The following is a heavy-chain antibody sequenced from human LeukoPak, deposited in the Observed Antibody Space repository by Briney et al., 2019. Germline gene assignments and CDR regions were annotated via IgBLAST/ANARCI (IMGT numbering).Heavy chain of an antibody. CDR1: GFTFSSYW. V-gene: IGHV3-7*01. D-gene: IGHD3-22*01. J-gene: IGHJ4*02. CDR3: ARDDDYYDSSGYYYDYFDY. CDR2: IKEDGSEK. Sequence: PGGSLRLSCAASGFTFSSYWMSWVRQPPGKGLEWVANIKEDGSEKYYVDSVKGRFTISRDNAKNSLYVQMNSLRAEDTAVYYCARDDDYYDSSGYYYDYFDYWGQGTLVTVSS.